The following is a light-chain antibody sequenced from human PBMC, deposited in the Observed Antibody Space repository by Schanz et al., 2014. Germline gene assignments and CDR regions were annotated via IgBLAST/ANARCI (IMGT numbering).Light chain of an antibody. CDR2: EGS. V-gene: IGLV2-14*02. J-gene: IGLJ1*01. CDR3: SSYTSSSTLYV. CDR1: SSDVGNYNL. Sequence: QSALTQPASVSGSPGQSITISCTGTSSDVGNYNLVSWYQQHPGKAPKLMIYEGSRRPSGVSNRFSGSKSGNTASLTISGLQAEDEADYYCSSYTSSSTLYVFGTGTKVTVL.